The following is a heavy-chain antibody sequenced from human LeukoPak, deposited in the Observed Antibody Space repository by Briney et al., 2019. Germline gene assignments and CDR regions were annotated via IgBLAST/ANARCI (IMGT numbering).Heavy chain of an antibody. CDR3: ASRPADTTWYGVFDY. D-gene: IGHD3-10*01. CDR1: GGSINSHY. CDR2: IFNTGNT. J-gene: IGHJ4*02. V-gene: IGHV4-59*11. Sequence: KASETLSLTCSVSGGSINSHYWSWIRQPPGKRLEWIGYIFNTGNTNYNPSPASRVTMSVDTSRAQFFLRLSPVTAADTAIYYCASRPADTTWYGVFDYWSQGTLVTVSS.